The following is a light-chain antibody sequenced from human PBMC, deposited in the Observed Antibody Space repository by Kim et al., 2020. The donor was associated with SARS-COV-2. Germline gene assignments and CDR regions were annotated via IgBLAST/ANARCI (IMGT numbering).Light chain of an antibody. CDR1: QIISTW. CDR3: QQYNTYPLT. Sequence: SASVGDRVTITCRASQIISTWLAWYQQKPGKAPNLLIYKASSLESGVPSRFSGSGSGTEFTLTISSLQPDDFATYYCQQYNTYPLTFGGGTKLEI. V-gene: IGKV1-5*03. J-gene: IGKJ4*01. CDR2: KAS.